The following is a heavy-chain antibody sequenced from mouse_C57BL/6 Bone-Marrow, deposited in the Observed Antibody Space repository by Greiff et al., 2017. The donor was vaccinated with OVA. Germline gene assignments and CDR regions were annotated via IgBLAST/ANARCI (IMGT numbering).Heavy chain of an antibody. CDR1: GYSFTGYY. CDR2: IYPCNGVS. CDR3: AICSYYFDY. Sequence: VQLKQSGPELVKPGASVKISCKASGYSFTGYYMHWVKQSHGHILDWIGYIYPCNGVSSYNQNFKGKATLTVDKSSSTAYMELRSLTSEDSAVEYCAICSYYFDYWGQGTTLTVSS. J-gene: IGHJ2*01. V-gene: IGHV1-31*01.